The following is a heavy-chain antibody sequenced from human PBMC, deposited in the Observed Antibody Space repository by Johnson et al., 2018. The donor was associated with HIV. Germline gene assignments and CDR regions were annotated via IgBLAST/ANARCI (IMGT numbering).Heavy chain of an antibody. CDR3: ARDWDAYGAFDI. CDR2: ISYDGSNK. Sequence: QLVESGGGLVQPGGSLRLSCAASGFTFSNYAMHWVRQAPGKGLEWVAVISYDGSNKYYADSVKGRFTISRDTSKDTLYLQMTSLRREDTAVYYCARDWDAYGAFDIWGQGTMVTVSS. CDR1: GFTFSNYA. V-gene: IGHV3-30*04. D-gene: IGHD1-26*01. J-gene: IGHJ3*02.